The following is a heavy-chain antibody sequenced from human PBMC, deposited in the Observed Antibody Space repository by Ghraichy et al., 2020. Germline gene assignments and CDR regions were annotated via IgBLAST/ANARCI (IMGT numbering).Heavy chain of an antibody. V-gene: IGHV3-23*01. Sequence: GDSLNISCAVSGFTFSNYAMSWVRQAPGKGLEWVSAISGSGGSTYYADSVKGRFTISRDNSKNTLYLQMNSLRAEDTALYYCSKGRIVVVVAATPWFDYWGQGTLVTVSS. CDR1: GFTFSNYA. CDR3: SKGRIVVVVAATPWFDY. CDR2: ISGSGGST. D-gene: IGHD2-15*01. J-gene: IGHJ4*02.